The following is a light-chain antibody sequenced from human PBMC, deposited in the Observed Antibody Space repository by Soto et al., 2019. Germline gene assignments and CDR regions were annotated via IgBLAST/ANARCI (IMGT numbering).Light chain of an antibody. CDR1: QSVSSN. CDR2: DAS. Sequence: EIVLTQSPATLSLSPGERATLSCRASQSVSSNLAWYQQKPGQAPRLLIYDASNRATDIPARFSGSGSGTDFTLTISSLEPEDFAVYYCHQYKDWFRYTFGQGTKLEIK. J-gene: IGKJ2*01. CDR3: HQYKDWFRYT. V-gene: IGKV3-11*01.